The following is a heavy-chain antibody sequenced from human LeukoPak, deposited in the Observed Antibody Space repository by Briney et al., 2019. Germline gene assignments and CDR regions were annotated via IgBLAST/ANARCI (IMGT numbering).Heavy chain of an antibody. CDR3: ARDGLLWFGEYYFDY. D-gene: IGHD3-10*01. CDR1: GFTFSSYS. V-gene: IGHV3-48*01. CDR2: ISSSSSTI. Sequence: GGSLRLSCAASGFTFSSYSMNWVRQAPGKGLEWVSYISSSSSTIYYADSVKGRFTISRDNAKNSLYLQMNSLRAEDTAVYYCARDGLLWFGEYYFDYWGQGTLVTVSS. J-gene: IGHJ4*02.